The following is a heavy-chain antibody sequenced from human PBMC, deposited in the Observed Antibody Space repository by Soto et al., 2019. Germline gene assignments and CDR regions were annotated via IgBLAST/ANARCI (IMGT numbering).Heavy chain of an antibody. CDR2: INTLSGDT. V-gene: IGHV1-2*02. D-gene: IGHD3-3*02. CDR3: ARSLLNVILPLAY. CDR1: GYTFSGYY. J-gene: IGHJ4*02. Sequence: QVQLVQSGAEVKKPGASVKVSCKASGYTFSGYYMHWVRQAPGQGLEWMGWINTLSGDTSFPQKLQGRLAMTRDTSIATAFMEVSRLTSDDTAIYYCARSLLNVILPLAYWGQGTLVSVSS.